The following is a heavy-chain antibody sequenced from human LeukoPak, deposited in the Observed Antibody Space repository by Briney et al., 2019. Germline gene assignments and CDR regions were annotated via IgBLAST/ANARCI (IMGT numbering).Heavy chain of an antibody. J-gene: IGHJ4*02. CDR2: ISSSGSYI. V-gene: IGHV3-21*01. D-gene: IGHD1-26*01. CDR3: ARELPPLVKFYFDH. CDR1: GFTFSSCS. Sequence: GGSQRLSCAASGFTFSSCSMNWVRQAPGKGLEWVSSISSSGSYINYADSVKGRFTISRDNAENSLYLQMNSLRAEDTAVYYCARELPPLVKFYFDHWGQGTLVTVSS.